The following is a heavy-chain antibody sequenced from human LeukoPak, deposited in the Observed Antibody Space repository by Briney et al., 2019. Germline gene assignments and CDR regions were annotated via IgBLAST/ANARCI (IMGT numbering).Heavy chain of an antibody. Sequence: GGSLRLSCAASVFSVSRNCMNWVRQAPGKGLEWVSAISGSGGSTYYADSVKGRFTMSRDNSKNTLYLQMNSLRAEDTAVYYCAKVLVGTTCFEYWGQGTLVTVSS. V-gene: IGHV3-23*01. CDR1: VFSVSRNC. CDR3: AKVLVGTTCFEY. J-gene: IGHJ4*02. D-gene: IGHD1-7*01. CDR2: ISGSGGST.